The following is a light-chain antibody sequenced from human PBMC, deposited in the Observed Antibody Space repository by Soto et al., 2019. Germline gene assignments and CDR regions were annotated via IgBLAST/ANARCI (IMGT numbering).Light chain of an antibody. J-gene: IGKJ1*01. CDR1: QSVSNNY. CDR3: QQYGSAGT. V-gene: IGKV3-20*01. CDR2: GAS. Sequence: EIVFTQSPGTLALSPGERATLSCRASQSVSNNYLAWYQQKPGQAPRLLIYGASNRATGIPDRLSGSGSGTDFTLTIXRLEPEYFAVYYCQQYGSAGTFGQGTKV.